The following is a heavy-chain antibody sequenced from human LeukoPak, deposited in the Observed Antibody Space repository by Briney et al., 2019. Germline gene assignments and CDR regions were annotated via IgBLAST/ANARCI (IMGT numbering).Heavy chain of an antibody. J-gene: IGHJ3*02. CDR2: IYTSGST. Sequence: PSETLSLTCAVPGGSISSGSYYWSWIRQPAGKGLEWIGRIYTSGSTNYNPSLKSRVTISVDTSKNQFSLKLSSVTAADTAVYYCARAPVRKNGAFDIWGQGTMVTVSS. D-gene: IGHD1-1*01. CDR3: ARAPVRKNGAFDI. V-gene: IGHV4-61*02. CDR1: GGSISSGSYY.